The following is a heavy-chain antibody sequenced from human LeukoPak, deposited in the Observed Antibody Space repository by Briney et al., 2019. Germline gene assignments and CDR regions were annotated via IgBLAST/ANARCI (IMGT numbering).Heavy chain of an antibody. CDR2: IYHSGST. D-gene: IGHD4-17*01. V-gene: IGHV4-30-2*01. CDR1: GGSISSGGYS. CDR3: ARAGYGDYWDNWFDP. J-gene: IGHJ5*02. Sequence: PSETLSLTCAVSGGSISSGGYSWSWIRQPPGKGLEWIGYIYHSGSTYYNPSLMSRVTISVDRSKNQFSLKLSSVTAADTAVYYCARAGYGDYWDNWFDPWGQGTLVTVSS.